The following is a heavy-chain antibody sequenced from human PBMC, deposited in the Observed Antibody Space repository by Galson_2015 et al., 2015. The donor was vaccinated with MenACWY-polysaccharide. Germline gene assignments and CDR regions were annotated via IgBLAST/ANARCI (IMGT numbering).Heavy chain of an antibody. CDR1: GYTLTSND. CDR3: ARGQSWPSRYYGLDV. Sequence: SVKVSCKASGYTLTSNDIIWVRQATGQGLEYMGWMNPDNGNTRNAQKFQGRVTMTSDTSMNTAYMELSSLGSEDTAVYYCARGQSWPSRYYGLDVWGQGTTVTVSS. J-gene: IGHJ6*02. D-gene: IGHD6-6*01. CDR2: MNPDNGNT. V-gene: IGHV1-8*01.